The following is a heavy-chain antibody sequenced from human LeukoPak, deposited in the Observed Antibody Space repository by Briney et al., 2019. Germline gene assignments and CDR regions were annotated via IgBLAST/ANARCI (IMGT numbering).Heavy chain of an antibody. CDR3: AKAHGSGNYYFYYMDI. D-gene: IGHD3-10*01. CDR2: ITGGADST. J-gene: IGHJ6*03. CDR1: GFTFDDYA. Sequence: GGSLRLSCAASGFTFDDYAMHWVRQAPGKGLEWVSLITGGADSTYYADSVKGRFTISRDNRKNSLYLQMNSLRTEDTALYYCAKAHGSGNYYFYYMDIWGKGTTVTVSS. V-gene: IGHV3-43*02.